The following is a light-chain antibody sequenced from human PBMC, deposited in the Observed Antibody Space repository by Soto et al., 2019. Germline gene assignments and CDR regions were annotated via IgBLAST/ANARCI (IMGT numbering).Light chain of an antibody. CDR2: GAS. Sequence: EILMTQSPATLSVSRGERATLSCRASQSVSSNVAWYQQKHGQAPRLLIYGASTRATGIPARFSGSGSGTEFTLTISSLQSEDFAVYYCQHYNNWPPWTFGQGTKVEIK. J-gene: IGKJ1*01. CDR3: QHYNNWPPWT. CDR1: QSVSSN. V-gene: IGKV3-15*01.